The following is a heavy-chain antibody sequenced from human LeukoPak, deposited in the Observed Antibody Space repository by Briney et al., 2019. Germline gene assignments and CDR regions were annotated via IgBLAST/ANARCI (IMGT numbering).Heavy chain of an antibody. CDR1: GYTFTSYD. Sequence: GASVKVSCKASGYTFTSYDINWVRQASGQGLEWMGWTNPNSGNTAYAQKFQGRLAMTRNTAISTAYMELSGLRSEDTAVYYCAKVSNSWYNYFDFWGQGALVTVSS. D-gene: IGHD6-13*01. CDR3: AKVSNSWYNYFDF. J-gene: IGHJ4*02. CDR2: TNPNSGNT. V-gene: IGHV1-8*01.